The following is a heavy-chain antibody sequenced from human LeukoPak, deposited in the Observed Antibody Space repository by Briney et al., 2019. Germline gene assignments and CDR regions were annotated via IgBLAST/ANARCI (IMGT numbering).Heavy chain of an antibody. J-gene: IGHJ4*02. V-gene: IGHV1-69*06. Sequence: ASVKVSCKASGGTFSSYAISWVRQAPGQGLEWMGGIIPIFGTANYAQKFQGRVTITADKSTSTAYMELSSLRSEDTAVYYRAREQQLVLGGFDYWGQGTLVTVSS. D-gene: IGHD6-13*01. CDR1: GGTFSSYA. CDR2: IIPIFGTA. CDR3: AREQQLVLGGFDY.